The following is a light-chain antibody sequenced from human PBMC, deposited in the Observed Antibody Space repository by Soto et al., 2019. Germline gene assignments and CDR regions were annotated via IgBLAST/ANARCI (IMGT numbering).Light chain of an antibody. V-gene: IGKV1-17*01. CDR1: QGIRND. CDR3: HQYGTAPLT. CDR2: DAS. Sequence: DIQMTQSPSSLSASVGYTITITCRSSQGIRNDLGWYQQKPGKAPKRLIYDASSLESGVPSRFSGSGSGTDFTLTISRLEPEDFTVYYCHQYGTAPLTFGHGSKV. J-gene: IGKJ2*01.